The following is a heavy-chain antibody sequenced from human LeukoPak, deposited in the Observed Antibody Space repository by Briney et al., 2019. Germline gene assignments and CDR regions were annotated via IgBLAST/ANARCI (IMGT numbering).Heavy chain of an antibody. Sequence: PGGSLRLSCEASGFTFDNYGMSWVRQAPGKGLEWVSAISGNGGSTYYADSVKGRYTISRDNSKNTLYLQMNSLRAEDTAVYYCVGYCSGGSCYGGGFLDYWGQGTLVTVSS. V-gene: IGHV3-23*01. CDR2: ISGNGGST. CDR3: VGYCSGGSCYGGGFLDY. CDR1: GFTFDNYG. D-gene: IGHD2-15*01. J-gene: IGHJ4*02.